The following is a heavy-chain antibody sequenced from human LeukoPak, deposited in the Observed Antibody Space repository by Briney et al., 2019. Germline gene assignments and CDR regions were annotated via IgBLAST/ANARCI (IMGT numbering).Heavy chain of an antibody. CDR2: ISVYNGNT. CDR1: GYTFTSYG. J-gene: IGHJ5*02. D-gene: IGHD2-15*01. CDR3: ASVSYCSGGSCNGRSWFDP. Sequence: EASVNVSCKASGYTFTSYGISWVRQAPGQGREWMGWISVYNGNTNYEQKLQGRVTMTTDTSTSTAYMELRSLRSDDTAVYYCASVSYCSGGSCNGRSWFDPWGQGTLVTVSS. V-gene: IGHV1-18*01.